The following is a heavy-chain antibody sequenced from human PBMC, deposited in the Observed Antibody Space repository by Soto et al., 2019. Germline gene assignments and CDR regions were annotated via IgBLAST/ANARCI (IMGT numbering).Heavy chain of an antibody. V-gene: IGHV1-69*01. Sequence: QVHLVQSGAEVKKPGSSVKVSCTASGGTFGTYIICWVRQGPGQGLEWMGGIIPIFGTTTYAQKFQGRVTITADESSGTAYMDLSSLRSGDTALYYCTVRSMGDVDSWGQGTLVAVSS. J-gene: IGHJ4*02. CDR2: IIPIFGTT. CDR3: TVRSMGDVDS. CDR1: GGTFGTYI. D-gene: IGHD1-26*01.